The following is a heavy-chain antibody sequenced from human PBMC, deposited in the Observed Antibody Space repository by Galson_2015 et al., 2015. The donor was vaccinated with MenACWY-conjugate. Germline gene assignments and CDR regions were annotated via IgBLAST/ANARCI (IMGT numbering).Heavy chain of an antibody. Sequence: QSGAEVKKPGESLQISCKASGSSFTSYWIGWVRQMPGKGLEWMGIIYPGDSDTRYSPSFQGQVTISADKSFSTAYLQWSSLRASDTAMYYCARHVNPEVAATRNYNYYFYMDVWGKGTTVTVSS. CDR3: ARHVNPEVAATRNYNYYFYMDV. V-gene: IGHV5-51*01. D-gene: IGHD2-15*01. CDR2: IYPGDSDT. CDR1: GSSFTSYW. J-gene: IGHJ6*03.